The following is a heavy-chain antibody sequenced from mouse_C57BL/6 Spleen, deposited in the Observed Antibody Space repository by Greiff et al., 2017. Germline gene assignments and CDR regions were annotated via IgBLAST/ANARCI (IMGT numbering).Heavy chain of an antibody. V-gene: IGHV1-82*01. CDR1: GYAFSSSW. J-gene: IGHJ1*03. Sequence: LQESGPELVKPGASVKISCKASGYAFSSSWMNWVKQRPGKGLEWIGRIYPGDGDTNYNGKFKGKATLTADKSSSTAYMQLSSLTSEDSAVYFCARGSNYGVWGTGTTVTVSS. CDR3: ARGSNYGV. D-gene: IGHD2-5*01. CDR2: IYPGDGDT.